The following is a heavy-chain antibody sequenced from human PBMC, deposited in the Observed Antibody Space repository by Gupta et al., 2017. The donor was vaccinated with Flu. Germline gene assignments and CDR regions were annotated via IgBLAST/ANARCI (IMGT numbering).Heavy chain of an antibody. D-gene: IGHD5-18*01. CDR2: IYWNDDK. CDR1: GFSLSTSGVG. CDR3: AHRSHRIGEELNVDTAMVEWDY. V-gene: IGHV2-5*01. Sequence: QITLKESGPTLVKPTQTLTLTCTFSGFSLSTSGVGVGWIRQPPGKALEWLALIYWNDDKRYSPSLKSRLTITKDTSKNQVVLTMTNMDPVDTATYYCAHRSHRIGEELNVDTAMVEWDYWGQGTLVTVSS. J-gene: IGHJ4*02.